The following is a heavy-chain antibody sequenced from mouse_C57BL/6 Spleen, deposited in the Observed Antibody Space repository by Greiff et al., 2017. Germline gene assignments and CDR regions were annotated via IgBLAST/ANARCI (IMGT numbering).Heavy chain of an antibody. D-gene: IGHD2-3*01. Sequence: EVQLQQSGPELVKPGASVKMSCKASGYTFTDYNMHWVKQSHGKSLEWIGYINPNNGGTSYNQKFKGKDTLTVNKSSSTAYMELRSLTSEDSAVYYCARPYDGYYVWFAYWGQGTLVTVSA. CDR2: INPNNGGT. J-gene: IGHJ3*01. CDR1: GYTFTDYN. CDR3: ARPYDGYYVWFAY. V-gene: IGHV1-22*01.